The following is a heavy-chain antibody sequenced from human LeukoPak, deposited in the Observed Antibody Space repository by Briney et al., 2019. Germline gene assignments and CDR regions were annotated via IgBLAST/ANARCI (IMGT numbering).Heavy chain of an antibody. V-gene: IGHV3-7*01. D-gene: IGHD2-2*01. CDR3: ARVRCSSNSCFPDY. Sequence: GGSLRLSCAASGFTFSTYWMSWVRQAPGKGLEWVANIKQDGSDKYYVDSVKGRFTISRDNAKNSLFLQMNSLRAEDTAEYYCARVRCSSNSCFPDYWGQGTLVTVSS. CDR2: IKQDGSDK. CDR1: GFTFSTYW. J-gene: IGHJ4*02.